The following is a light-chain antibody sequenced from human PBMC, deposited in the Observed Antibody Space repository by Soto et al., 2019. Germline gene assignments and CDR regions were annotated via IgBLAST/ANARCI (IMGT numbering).Light chain of an antibody. Sequence: EIVLTQSPATLSLSPGERATLSCRASQSVSSYLAWYQQKPGRAPRLLIYDASNRATGIPARFSGSGSGTDFTLTISSLEPEDFAVYYCQQGSNWPLTFGGGTQVEIK. CDR2: DAS. J-gene: IGKJ4*01. CDR1: QSVSSY. V-gene: IGKV3-11*01. CDR3: QQGSNWPLT.